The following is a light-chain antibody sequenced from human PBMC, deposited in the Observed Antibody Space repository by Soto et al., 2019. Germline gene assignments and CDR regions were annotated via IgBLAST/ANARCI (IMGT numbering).Light chain of an antibody. J-gene: IGKJ4*01. V-gene: IGKV3-15*01. Sequence: EVVMRQSPATLSFSPGEGATLSCRASQGIGDTLAWYQHKPGQTPRLLIYDTSTRATGVPTRFSGSRSGAEFTLTINTLQSEDFAVYYCQPYNNWPLTFGGGTKVDIK. CDR2: DTS. CDR3: QPYNNWPLT. CDR1: QGIGDT.